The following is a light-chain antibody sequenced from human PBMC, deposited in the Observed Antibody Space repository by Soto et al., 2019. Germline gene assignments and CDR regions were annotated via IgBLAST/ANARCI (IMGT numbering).Light chain of an antibody. CDR2: GAS. CDR1: QSVGSN. Sequence: IVTAQAPATLSVSAGEIATLSCRAVQSVGSNLAWYQQKPVQAPRLLIYGASTRATGIPARFIGGGSGTEFTLTISSLQSEDFAVYYCQQYKNGWAFGQGTKVDIK. V-gene: IGKV3-15*01. J-gene: IGKJ1*01. CDR3: QQYKNGWA.